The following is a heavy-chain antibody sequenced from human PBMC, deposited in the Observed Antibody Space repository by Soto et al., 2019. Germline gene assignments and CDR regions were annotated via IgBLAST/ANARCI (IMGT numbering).Heavy chain of an antibody. CDR1: GFTFSSYA. D-gene: IGHD3-10*01. CDR2: ISGSGGST. CDR3: AKGRPMSGGYLDV. J-gene: IGHJ6*02. V-gene: IGHV3-23*01. Sequence: WGSLRLSCAASGFTFSSYAIIFFRHAPVKGLEWVSAISGSGGSTYYADSVKGRFTISRDNSKNTLYLQMNSLRAEDTAVYYCAKGRPMSGGYLDVWGQGTTVTVSS.